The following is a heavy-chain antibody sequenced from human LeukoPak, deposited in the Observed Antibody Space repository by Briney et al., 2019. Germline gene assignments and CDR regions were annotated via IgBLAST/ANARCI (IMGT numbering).Heavy chain of an antibody. D-gene: IGHD1-26*01. CDR3: ARVSRLWELGKAFDI. J-gene: IGHJ3*02. V-gene: IGHV3-20*03. Sequence: GINWNGGSTGYADSVKGRFTISRDNAKNSLYLQMNSLRAEDTALYYCARVSRLWELGKAFDIWGQGTMVTVSS. CDR2: INWNGGST.